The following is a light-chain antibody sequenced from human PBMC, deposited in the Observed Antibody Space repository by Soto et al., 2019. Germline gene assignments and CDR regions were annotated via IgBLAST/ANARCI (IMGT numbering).Light chain of an antibody. V-gene: IGLV2-14*03. CDR2: DVS. J-gene: IGLJ1*01. CDR1: SSDIGGYNY. Sequence: QSALTQPASVSGSPGQSITISCTGTSSDIGGYNYVSWYQQLPGKVPKLIIYDVSNRPSGVSDRFSGSKSGNAASLTISGLXXXXXXDYYCSSYTSTSTLYVFGTGTKVTVL. CDR3: SSYTSTSTLYV.